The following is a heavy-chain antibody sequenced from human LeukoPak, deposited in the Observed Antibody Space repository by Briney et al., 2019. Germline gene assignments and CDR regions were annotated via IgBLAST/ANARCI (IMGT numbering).Heavy chain of an antibody. D-gene: IGHD4/OR15-4a*01. V-gene: IGHV1-2*06. J-gene: IGHJ3*02. Sequence: GASVKVSCKASGYTFTGYYMHWGRQAPGQGSEGMGRINPNSGGTNYAQKFQGRVTMTRDTSISTAYMELSRLRSDDTAVYYCARVVHAFDIWGQGTMVTVSS. CDR3: ARVVHAFDI. CDR2: INPNSGGT. CDR1: GYTFTGYY.